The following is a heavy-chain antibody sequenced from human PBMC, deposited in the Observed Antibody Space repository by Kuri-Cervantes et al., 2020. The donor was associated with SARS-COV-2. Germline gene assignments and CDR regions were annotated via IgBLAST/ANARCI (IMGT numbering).Heavy chain of an antibody. D-gene: IGHD3-10*01. J-gene: IGHJ3*02. V-gene: IGHV1-69*13. CDR1: GGTFSSYA. CDR3: ARLWFRESPDAFDI. CDR2: IIPIFGTA. Sequence: SVKVSCKASGGTFSSYAISWVRQAPGQGLEWMGGIIPIFGTANYAQKFQGRVTITADESTSTAYMELSSLRSEDTAVYYCARLWFRESPDAFDIWGQGTMVTVSS.